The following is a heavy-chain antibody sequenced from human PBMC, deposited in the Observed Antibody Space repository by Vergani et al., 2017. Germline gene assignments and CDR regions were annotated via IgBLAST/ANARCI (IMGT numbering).Heavy chain of an antibody. CDR2: IYYSGST. Sequence: QVQLQESGPGLVKPSQTLSLTCTVSGGSISSGDYYWSWIRQPPGKGLEWIGYIYYSGSTYYNPSLKSRVTRSVDTSKNQFSLKLSSVTAADTAVYYCARHKEQLVPGNYYYYYYMDVWGKGTTVTVSS. V-gene: IGHV4-30-4*01. CDR3: ARHKEQLVPGNYYYYYYMDV. D-gene: IGHD6-13*01. CDR1: GGSISSGDYY. J-gene: IGHJ6*03.